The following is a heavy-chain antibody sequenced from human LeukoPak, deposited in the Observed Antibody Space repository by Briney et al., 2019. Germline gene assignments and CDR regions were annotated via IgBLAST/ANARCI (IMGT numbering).Heavy chain of an antibody. Sequence: PSETLSLTCTVSGGSISTYYWSWIRQPPGKGLEWIGYIYNSGCTNYNPSLKSRVTISVDTSKNQFSLKLSSVTAADTAVYYCARENSNSWYLDYWGQGTLVTVSS. CDR2: IYNSGCT. CDR3: ARENSNSWYLDY. J-gene: IGHJ4*02. V-gene: IGHV4-59*01. CDR1: GGSISTYY. D-gene: IGHD6-13*01.